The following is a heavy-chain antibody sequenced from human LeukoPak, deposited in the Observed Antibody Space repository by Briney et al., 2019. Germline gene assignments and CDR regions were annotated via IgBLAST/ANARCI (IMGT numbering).Heavy chain of an antibody. CDR1: GFTFSSYG. D-gene: IGHD2-2*01. Sequence: PGGSLRPSCAASGFTFSSYGMHWVRQAPGKGLEWVAVISYDGSNKYYADSVKGRFTISRDNSKNTLYLQMNSLRAEDTAVYYCAKEGTEVVPAEFDYWGQGTLVTVSS. J-gene: IGHJ4*02. V-gene: IGHV3-30*18. CDR3: AKEGTEVVPAEFDY. CDR2: ISYDGSNK.